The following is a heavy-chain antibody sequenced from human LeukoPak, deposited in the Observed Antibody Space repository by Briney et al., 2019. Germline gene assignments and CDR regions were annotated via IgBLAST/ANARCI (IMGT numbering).Heavy chain of an antibody. CDR1: GFRISNYW. D-gene: IGHD3-10*01. Sequence: GESLRLSCAASGFRISNYWMTWVRQSPGKGLEWVANIKEDGSEEYYVDSVRGRFTISRDNAKNTLSLQMNSLKAEDTAVYYCARETIWFGKSYFDYWGQGALVTVSS. CDR2: IKEDGSEE. CDR3: ARETIWFGKSYFDY. V-gene: IGHV3-7*01. J-gene: IGHJ4*02.